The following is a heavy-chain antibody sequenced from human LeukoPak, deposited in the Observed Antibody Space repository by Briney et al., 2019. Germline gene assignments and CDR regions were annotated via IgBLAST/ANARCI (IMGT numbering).Heavy chain of an antibody. D-gene: IGHD4-17*01. Sequence: PSETLSLTCNVSGGSISSGGYYWSWIRQHPGKGLEWIGYIYYSGSTYYNPSLKSRVTISVDTSKNQFSLKLSSVTAADTAVYYCAREWRGGDYGDSSFDYWGQGTLVTVSS. J-gene: IGHJ4*02. CDR1: GGSISSGGYY. CDR3: AREWRGGDYGDSSFDY. V-gene: IGHV4-31*03. CDR2: IYYSGST.